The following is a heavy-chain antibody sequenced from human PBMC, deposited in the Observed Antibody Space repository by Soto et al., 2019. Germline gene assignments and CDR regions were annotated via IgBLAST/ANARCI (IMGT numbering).Heavy chain of an antibody. D-gene: IGHD6-19*01. Sequence: QVQLVESGGGVVQPERSLRLSCVASGFTFSTYGMHWVRQAPGKGLEWVALIWYDGSKKYYADSVKGRFTISRDNSKNTLYLQMNSLRAEDTAGYYCAGDLYSSGEGLQVDYWGQGTLVTVSS. J-gene: IGHJ4*02. CDR1: GFTFSTYG. CDR3: AGDLYSSGEGLQVDY. CDR2: IWYDGSKK. V-gene: IGHV3-33*01.